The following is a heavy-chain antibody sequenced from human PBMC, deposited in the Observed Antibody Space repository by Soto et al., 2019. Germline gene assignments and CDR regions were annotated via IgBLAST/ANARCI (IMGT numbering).Heavy chain of an antibody. CDR3: ARVRVLSRSDNKGYDIFQRGYFDY. CDR1: GGSISSYY. V-gene: IGHV4-59*01. Sequence: SETLSLTCTVSGGSISSYYWSWIRQPPGKGLEWIGYIYYSGSTNYNPSLKSRVTISVDTSKNQFSLKLSPVTAADTAVYYCARVRVLSRSDNKGYDIFQRGYFDYWGQGTLVTVSS. J-gene: IGHJ4*02. CDR2: IYYSGST. D-gene: IGHD3-9*01.